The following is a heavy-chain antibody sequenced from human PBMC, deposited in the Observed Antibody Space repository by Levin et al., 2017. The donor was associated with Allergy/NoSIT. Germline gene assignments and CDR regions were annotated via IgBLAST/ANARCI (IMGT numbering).Heavy chain of an antibody. J-gene: IGHJ3*02. CDR1: GGSISSYY. V-gene: IGHV4-4*07. D-gene: IGHD2-8*01. Sequence: SETLSLTCTVSGGSISSYYWSWIRQPAGKGLEWIGRIYTSGSTNYNPSLKSRVTMSVDTSKNQFSLKLSSVTAADTAVYYCARDGAYCTNGVCWPNAFDSWGQGTMVTVSS. CDR2: IYTSGST. CDR3: ARDGAYCTNGVCWPNAFDS.